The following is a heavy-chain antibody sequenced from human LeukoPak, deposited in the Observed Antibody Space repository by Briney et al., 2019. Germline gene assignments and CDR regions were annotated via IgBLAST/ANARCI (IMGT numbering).Heavy chain of an antibody. Sequence: SVKVSCKASGGTFSSYAISWVRQAPGQGLEWMGRIIPILGIANYAQKFQGRVTITADKSTSTAYMELSSLRSEDTAVYYCARESRLLFGELLSPPHYYYYGMDVWGQGTTVTVSS. D-gene: IGHD3-10*01. CDR1: GGTFSSYA. CDR3: ARESRLLFGELLSPPHYYYYGMDV. J-gene: IGHJ6*02. V-gene: IGHV1-69*04. CDR2: IIPILGIA.